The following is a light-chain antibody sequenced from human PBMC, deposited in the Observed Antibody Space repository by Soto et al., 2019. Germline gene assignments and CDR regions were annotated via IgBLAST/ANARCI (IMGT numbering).Light chain of an antibody. J-gene: IGKJ5*01. CDR2: DAS. CDR3: QQYSHLIT. V-gene: IGKV2-28*01. CDR1: QSLLHSNGYNY. Sequence: EIVMTQTPLSLPVTPGEPASISCRSSQSLLHSNGYNYLDWYQQKLGKAPKLLIYDASNLETGVPSRFSGSGSGTDFTFTISSLQSEDIATYYCQQYSHLITFGQGTRLEI.